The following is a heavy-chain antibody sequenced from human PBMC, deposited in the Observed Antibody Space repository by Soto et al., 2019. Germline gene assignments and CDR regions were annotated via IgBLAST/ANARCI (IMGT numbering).Heavy chain of an antibody. D-gene: IGHD1-26*01. CDR2: ISGSGSPT. CDR1: GFTFSSYA. J-gene: IGHJ6*02. V-gene: IGHV3-23*01. CDR3: ARDMSGGTYNYYYGMDV. Sequence: EVQLLESGGGLGQPGGSLRLSCAASGFTFSSYAMTWVRQAPGRGLEWVSAISGSGSPTYYADSVKGRFTISRDNSTNTLYLQMNSLRADDTAVYYCARDMSGGTYNYYYGMDVWGQGTTVTVSS.